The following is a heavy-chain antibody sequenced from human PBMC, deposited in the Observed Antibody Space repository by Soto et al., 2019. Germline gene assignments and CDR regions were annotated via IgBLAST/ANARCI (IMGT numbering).Heavy chain of an antibody. CDR2: IYYRGST. CDR1: GGSISSDY. CDR3: ARDGREASGMDV. Sequence: NPSETLSLTCTVSGGSISSDYWSWVRQAPGKGLEWIGHIYYRGSTSYNPSLRSRSTISVDTSNNQFSLKLNSVTTADTAVYYCARDGREASGMDVWGQGTKVTVSS. J-gene: IGHJ6*02. D-gene: IGHD1-26*01. V-gene: IGHV4-59*01.